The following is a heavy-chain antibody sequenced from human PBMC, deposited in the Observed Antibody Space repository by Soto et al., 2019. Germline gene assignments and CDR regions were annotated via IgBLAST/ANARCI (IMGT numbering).Heavy chain of an antibody. CDR3: ARDSGSGYVRGYGMDV. CDR1: GGSISSYY. CDR2: IYYSGST. Sequence: SETLSLTCTVSGGSISSYYWSWIRQPPGKGLEWIGYIYYSGSTNYNPSLKSRVTISVDTSKNQFSLKLSSVTAADTAVYYWARDSGSGYVRGYGMDVSGQVTTGTVSS. V-gene: IGHV4-59*01. D-gene: IGHD5-12*01. J-gene: IGHJ6*02.